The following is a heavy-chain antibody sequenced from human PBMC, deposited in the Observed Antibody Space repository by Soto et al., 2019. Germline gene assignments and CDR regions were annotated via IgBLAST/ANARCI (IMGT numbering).Heavy chain of an antibody. V-gene: IGHV4-30-2*01. CDR3: ARAHYGDYGYGMDV. Sequence: QLQLQESGSGLVKPSQTLSLTCAVSGGSISSGGYSWSWIRQPPGKGLEWIGYIYHSGSTYYNPSLKSRVTISGARSKNQFSLKLSSVTAADTAVYYCARAHYGDYGYGMDVWGQGTTVTVSS. CDR1: GGSISSGGYS. J-gene: IGHJ6*02. CDR2: IYHSGST. D-gene: IGHD4-17*01.